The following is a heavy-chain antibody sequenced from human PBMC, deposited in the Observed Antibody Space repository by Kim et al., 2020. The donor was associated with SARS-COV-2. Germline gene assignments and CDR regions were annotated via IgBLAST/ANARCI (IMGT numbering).Heavy chain of an antibody. V-gene: IGHV4-34*01. J-gene: IGHJ4*02. CDR3: ASLRGYSGYDYQDDY. CDR2: INHSGST. Sequence: SETLSLTCAVYGGSFSGYYWSWIRQPPGKGLEWIGEINHSGSTNYNPSLKSRVTISVDTSKNQFSLKLSSVTAADTAVYYCASLRGYSGYDYQDDYWGQGTLVTVSS. D-gene: IGHD5-12*01. CDR1: GGSFSGYY.